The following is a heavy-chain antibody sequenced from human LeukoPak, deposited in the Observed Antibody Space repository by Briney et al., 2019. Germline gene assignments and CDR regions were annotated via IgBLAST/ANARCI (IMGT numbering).Heavy chain of an antibody. CDR2: ISWSGGTT. Sequence: GGSLRLSCAASGFSFQDYTMQWVRQPPGKGLEWVSQISWSGGTTYYADSVKGRFTISRDNSRNSLYLQMNSLRTEDTALYYCAKERIGGSLDYWGQGTLLTVSS. J-gene: IGHJ4*02. D-gene: IGHD3-10*01. CDR1: GFSFQDYT. V-gene: IGHV3-43*01. CDR3: AKERIGGSLDY.